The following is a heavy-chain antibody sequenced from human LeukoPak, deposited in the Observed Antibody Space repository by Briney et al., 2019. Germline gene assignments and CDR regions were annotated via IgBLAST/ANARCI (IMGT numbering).Heavy chain of an antibody. CDR2: MIPIFNTP. J-gene: IGHJ3*01. CDR3: ASWPHRSTYDYWSGAFDV. CDR1: GGAFSTSP. D-gene: IGHD3-3*01. Sequence: SVKVSCKASGGAFSTSPINWVRQAPGQGLEWMGGMIPIFNTPNYAQNFQGRVTITADKSTNTAYMELTSLQSEDTAVYYCASWPHRSTYDYWSGAFDVWGRGTAVTVSS. V-gene: IGHV1-69*06.